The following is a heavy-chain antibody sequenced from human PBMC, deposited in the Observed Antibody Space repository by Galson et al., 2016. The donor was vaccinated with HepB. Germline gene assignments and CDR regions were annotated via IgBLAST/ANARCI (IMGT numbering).Heavy chain of an antibody. Sequence: SLRLSCAASGFTFSSYAIHWVRQAPGRGLEWVAVISYDGNKKYYADSVKGRFTISRDNSKNTLYLQMNSLRAEDTAVYYCARDRNQWLVLTCDDFWGQGTLVTVSS. CDR2: ISYDGNKK. V-gene: IGHV3-30*04. CDR1: GFTFSSYA. D-gene: IGHD6-19*01. CDR3: ARDRNQWLVLTCDDF. J-gene: IGHJ4*02.